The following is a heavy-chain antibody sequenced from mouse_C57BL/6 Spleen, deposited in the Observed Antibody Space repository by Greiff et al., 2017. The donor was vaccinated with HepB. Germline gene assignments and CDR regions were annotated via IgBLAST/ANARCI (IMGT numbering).Heavy chain of an antibody. CDR1: GYAFSSSW. CDR3: ARTYYGNYFDY. V-gene: IGHV1-82*01. CDR2: IYPGDGDT. J-gene: IGHJ2*01. Sequence: VQLQQSGPELVKPGASVKISCKASGYAFSSSWMNWVKQRPGKGLEWIGRIYPGDGDTNYNGKFKGKATLTADKSSRTSYMQLSSLTSEDSAVYFCARTYYGNYFDYWGQGTTLTVSS. D-gene: IGHD2-10*01.